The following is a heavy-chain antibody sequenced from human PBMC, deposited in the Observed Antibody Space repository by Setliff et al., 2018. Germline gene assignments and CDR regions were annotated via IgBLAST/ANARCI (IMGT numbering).Heavy chain of an antibody. Sequence: ASVKVSCKASGGTFNTYAINWVRQAPGQGLAWMGGIVPVFGTRNYAQKFQGRVTSSADDSANTAYMELTSLTSEDTAVYYCARNIGMGQRDYFDYWGQGTVVTVS. CDR1: GGTFNTYA. J-gene: IGHJ4*02. CDR2: IVPVFGTR. D-gene: IGHD5-18*01. V-gene: IGHV1-69*13. CDR3: ARNIGMGQRDYFDY.